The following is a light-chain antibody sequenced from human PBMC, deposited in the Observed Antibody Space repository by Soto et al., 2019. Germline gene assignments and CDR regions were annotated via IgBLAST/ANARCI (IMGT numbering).Light chain of an antibody. V-gene: IGKV4-1*01. J-gene: IGKJ1*01. CDR1: QNVLSTSNNRNY. CDR2: WAS. Sequence: DIVMTQSPDSLAVSLGERATINCKSSQNVLSTSNNRNYLAWYQHKPGQPPQLLVSWASTRDSAVPDRFSGSGSETDFSLTISSLQDEDAAVYYCQQYYTTPHTFGQGTKVEI. CDR3: QQYYTTPHT.